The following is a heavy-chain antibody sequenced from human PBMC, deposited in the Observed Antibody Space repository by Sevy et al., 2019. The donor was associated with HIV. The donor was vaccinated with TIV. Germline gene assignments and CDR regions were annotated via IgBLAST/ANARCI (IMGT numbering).Heavy chain of an antibody. J-gene: IGHJ4*02. CDR1: AFTFSHYA. CDR3: AKNTAAAGTGGFHY. Sequence: GGSLRLSCAASAFTFSHYAMHWVRQAPGKGLEWVAFIHFDGSDKYYADSVKGRFTISRDNSKNMLYLQMNSLRAEDTAVYYCAKNTAAAGTGGFHYSGQGTRVTVSS. CDR2: IHFDGSDK. V-gene: IGHV3-30*02. D-gene: IGHD6-13*01.